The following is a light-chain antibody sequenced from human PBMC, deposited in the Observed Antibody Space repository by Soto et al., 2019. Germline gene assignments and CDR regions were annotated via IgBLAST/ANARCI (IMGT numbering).Light chain of an antibody. CDR1: QTINTY. Sequence: DIQMTQSPSSLSASIGDRVTITCRASQTINTYLHWYQQRPGKAPKLLISAASNLQSGVPSRFSGSGSGTNFTLSLNSLQPEDFATYYCQQGYSNPWTFGEGAKVDIK. CDR2: AAS. V-gene: IGKV1-39*01. CDR3: QQGYSNPWT. J-gene: IGKJ1*01.